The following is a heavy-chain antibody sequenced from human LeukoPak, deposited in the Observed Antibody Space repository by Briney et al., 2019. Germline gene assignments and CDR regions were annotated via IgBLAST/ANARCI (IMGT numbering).Heavy chain of an antibody. CDR1: GGSISSSSYY. CDR2: IYYSGST. J-gene: IGHJ6*03. V-gene: IGHV4-39*07. CDR3: AGDISGQQLVQFVPYYYMDV. D-gene: IGHD6-13*01. Sequence: ASETLSLTCTVSGGSISSSSYYWGWIRQPPGKGLEWIGSIYYSGSTYYNPSLKSRVTISVDTSKNQFSLKLSSVTAADTAVYYCAGDISGQQLVQFVPYYYMDVWGKGTTVTVSS.